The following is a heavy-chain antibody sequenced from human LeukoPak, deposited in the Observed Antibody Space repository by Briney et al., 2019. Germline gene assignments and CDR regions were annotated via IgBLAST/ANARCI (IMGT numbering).Heavy chain of an antibody. J-gene: IGHJ5*02. CDR3: ARGIDSSGWLSWFDP. V-gene: IGHV3-21*01. CDR2: ITSTGRDI. Sequence: GGSLRLSCAASGFTFSSYTMNWVRQAPGKGVEWVSSITSTGRDIYYADSVKGRFTISRDNAKNSLYLQVNSLRAEDTAVYYCARGIDSSGWLSWFDPWGQGTLVTVSS. D-gene: IGHD6-19*01. CDR1: GFTFSSYT.